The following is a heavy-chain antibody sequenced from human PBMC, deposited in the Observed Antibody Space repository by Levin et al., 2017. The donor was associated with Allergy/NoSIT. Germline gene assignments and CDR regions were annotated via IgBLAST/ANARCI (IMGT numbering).Heavy chain of an antibody. CDR2: INSDGSGT. J-gene: IGHJ3*01. V-gene: IGHV3-74*01. Sequence: PGGSLRLSCAASGFTFNSYWMHWVRQAPGKGLVWVSRINSDGSGTIYADSVKGRFTISRDNAKNTLYLQMNSLRAEDTAVYYCVREIAVAINGAFDLWGQGTMVTVSS. D-gene: IGHD6-19*01. CDR1: GFTFNSYW. CDR3: VREIAVAINGAFDL.